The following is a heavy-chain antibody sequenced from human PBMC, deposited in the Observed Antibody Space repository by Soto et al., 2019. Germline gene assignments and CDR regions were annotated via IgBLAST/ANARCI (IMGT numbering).Heavy chain of an antibody. CDR2: IWYDGSNK. V-gene: IGHV3-33*01. Sequence: QVQLVEPGGGVVQPGRSLRLSCAASGFTFSSYGMHWARQAPGKGLEWVAVIWYDGSNKYYADSVKGRFTISRDNSKNTLYLQMNRLRAEDTAVYYCARDEMIVAGYFDYWGQGTLVTVSS. CDR3: ARDEMIVAGYFDY. J-gene: IGHJ4*02. CDR1: GFTFSSYG. D-gene: IGHD3-22*01.